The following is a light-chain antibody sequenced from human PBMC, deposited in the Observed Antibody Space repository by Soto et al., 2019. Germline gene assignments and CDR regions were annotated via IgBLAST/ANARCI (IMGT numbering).Light chain of an antibody. CDR1: SSNIGSNF. V-gene: IGLV1-47*01. J-gene: IGLJ2*01. CDR3: ASWDDSLRVV. Sequence: QLVLTQPPSASGTPGQRVTISCSGSSSNIGSNFVFWYQQLPGTAPKLLIYRDNQRPSGVSDRFSGSRSGTSASLAISGLRSEDEADYHCASWDDSLRVVFGGGTQLTVL. CDR2: RDN.